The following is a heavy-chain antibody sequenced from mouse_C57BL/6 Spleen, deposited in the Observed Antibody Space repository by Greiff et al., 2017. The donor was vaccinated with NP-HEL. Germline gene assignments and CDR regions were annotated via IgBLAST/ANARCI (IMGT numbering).Heavy chain of an antibody. V-gene: IGHV1-80*01. CDR2: IYPGDGDT. J-gene: IGHJ3*01. CDR3: AREGTSSPAWFAY. D-gene: IGHD6-1*01. CDR1: GYAFSSYW. Sequence: VQLQQSGAELVKPGASVKISCKASGYAFSSYWMNWVKQRPGKGLEWIGQIYPGDGDTNYNGKFKGKATLTADKSSSTAYMQLSSLTSEDSAVYFCAREGTSSPAWFAYWGQGTLVTVSA.